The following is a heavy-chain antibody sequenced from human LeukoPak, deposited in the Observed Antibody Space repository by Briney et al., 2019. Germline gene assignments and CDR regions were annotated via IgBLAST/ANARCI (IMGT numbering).Heavy chain of an antibody. V-gene: IGHV3-49*03. CDR1: GFTFGDYA. CDR2: IRSKAYGGTT. D-gene: IGHD3-10*01. CDR3: TRDRITMVRGVTMLDY. J-gene: IGHJ4*02. Sequence: GGSLRLSCTASGFTFGDYAMGWFRQAPGKGLEWVGFIRSKAYGGTTEYAASVKGRFTISRDDSKSIAYLQMNSLKTEDTAVYYCTRDRITMVRGVTMLDYWGQGTLVTVSS.